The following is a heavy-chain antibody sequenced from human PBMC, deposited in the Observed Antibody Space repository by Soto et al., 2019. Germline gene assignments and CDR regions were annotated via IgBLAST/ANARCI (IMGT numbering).Heavy chain of an antibody. CDR3: ARVGGGYQLLHAFDI. CDR1: GFTFSSYS. J-gene: IGHJ3*02. D-gene: IGHD2-2*01. CDR2: ISSSSSYI. V-gene: IGHV3-21*01. Sequence: LRLSCAASGFTFSSYSMNWVRQAPGKGLEWVSSISSSSSYIYYADSVKGRFTISRDNAKNSLYLQMNSLRAEDTAVYYCARVGGGYQLLHAFDIWGQGTMVTVSS.